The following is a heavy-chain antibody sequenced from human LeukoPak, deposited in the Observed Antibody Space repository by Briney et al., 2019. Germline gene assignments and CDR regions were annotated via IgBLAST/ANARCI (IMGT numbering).Heavy chain of an antibody. CDR1: GGYISSSSYY. D-gene: IGHD3-10*01. V-gene: IGHV4-39*07. Sequence: SETLSLTCTVPGGYISSSSYYWGWIRQPPGKGLEWIGSIYYSGSTYYNPSLKSRVTISVDTSKNQFSLKLSSVTAADTAVYYCVRDLGDITMVRGVIITPFGYWGQGTLVTVSS. CDR2: IYYSGST. CDR3: VRDLGDITMVRGVIITPFGY. J-gene: IGHJ4*02.